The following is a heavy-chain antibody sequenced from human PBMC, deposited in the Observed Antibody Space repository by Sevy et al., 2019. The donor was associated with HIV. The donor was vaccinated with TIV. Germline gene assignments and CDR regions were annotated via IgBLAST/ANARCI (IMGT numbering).Heavy chain of an antibody. Sequence: GGSLRLSCVASGFTFSRYAMSWVRQAPGKGLKWVSALGGSVDMTYYTDFVKGRFTISRDNSKNTLYLQMNSLRAEDTAVYYCARVVEALPGYYYGMDVWGQGTTVTVSS. V-gene: IGHV3-23*01. J-gene: IGHJ6*02. CDR2: LGGSVDMT. D-gene: IGHD1-26*01. CDR1: GFTFSRYA. CDR3: ARVVEALPGYYYGMDV.